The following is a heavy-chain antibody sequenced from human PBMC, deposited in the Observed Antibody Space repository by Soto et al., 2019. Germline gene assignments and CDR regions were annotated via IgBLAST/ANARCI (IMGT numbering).Heavy chain of an antibody. D-gene: IGHD2-15*01. J-gene: IGHJ5*02. CDR2: IIPILCTA. V-gene: IGHV1-69*06. CDR1: GGTFSSYA. Sequence: QVQLVQSGAEVKKPGSSVKVSCKASGGTFSSYAISWVRQAPGQGLEWMGGIIPILCTANYAQKVQGRVTINADKSTSTAYMELNSLRSEDTAVYYCARGILSGLRDLWFDPWGQGTLVTVSS. CDR3: ARGILSGLRDLWFDP.